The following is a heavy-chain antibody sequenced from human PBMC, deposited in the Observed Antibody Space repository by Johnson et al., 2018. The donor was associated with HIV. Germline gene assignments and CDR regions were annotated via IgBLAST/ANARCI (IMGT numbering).Heavy chain of an antibody. D-gene: IGHD5-18*01. CDR1: GFNFNNYG. CDR3: AKGEAQEGWIQLQSYAFDF. J-gene: IGHJ3*01. V-gene: IGHV3-30*02. CDR2: IRYDGGNK. Sequence: VQLVESGGGVVQPGGSLRLSCAASGFNFNNYGMHWVRQAPGKGLERVAFIRYDGGNKYYADSMKGRFTIPRDISKKTLYLQIDSLRPEDSGVYYCAKGEAQEGWIQLQSYAFDFWGQGTTVTVSS.